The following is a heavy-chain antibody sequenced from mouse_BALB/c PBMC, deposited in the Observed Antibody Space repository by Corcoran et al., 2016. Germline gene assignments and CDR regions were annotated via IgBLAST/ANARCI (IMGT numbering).Heavy chain of an antibody. CDR2: INPYNDGT. D-gene: IGHD1-3*01. V-gene: IGHV1S136*01. CDR1: GYTFTSYV. J-gene: IGHJ2*01. CDR3: ARQKSPYYFDY. Sequence: EVQLQQSGPELVKPGASVKMSCKASGYTFTSYVMHWVKQKPGQGLEWIGYINPYNDGTKYNEKFKGKATLTSYKSSSTAYMELSSLTSEDSAVYYCARQKSPYYFDYWGQGTTLTVSS.